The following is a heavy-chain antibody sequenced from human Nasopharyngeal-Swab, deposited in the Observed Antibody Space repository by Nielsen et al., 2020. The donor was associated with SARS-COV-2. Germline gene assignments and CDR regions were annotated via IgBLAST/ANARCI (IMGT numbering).Heavy chain of an antibody. CDR3: ARDLGDYGMDV. J-gene: IGHJ6*02. V-gene: IGHV3-53*01. CDR2: IYSGGST. Sequence: GGSLRLSCAASGATVSSNYMSWVRQAPGKGLEWVSVIYSGGSTYYADSVKGRFTISRDNSKNTLYLQMNSLRVEDTAVYYCARDLGDYGMDVWGQGTTVTVSS. CDR1: GATVSSNY.